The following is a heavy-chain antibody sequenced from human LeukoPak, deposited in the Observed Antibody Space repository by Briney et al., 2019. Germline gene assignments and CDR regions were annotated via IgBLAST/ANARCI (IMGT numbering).Heavy chain of an antibody. J-gene: IGHJ5*01. V-gene: IGHV1-18*01. CDR1: GYTFTSYA. CDR3: ARDKTYSSSWCDY. D-gene: IGHD6-13*01. CDR2: ISAYNGNT. Sequence: GASVKVSCKASGYTFTSYAMHWVRQAPGHGLEWMGWISAYNGNTNYAQKLQGRVTMTTDTSTSTAYMELRSLRSDDTAVYYCARDKTYSSSWCDYWGQGTLVTVSS.